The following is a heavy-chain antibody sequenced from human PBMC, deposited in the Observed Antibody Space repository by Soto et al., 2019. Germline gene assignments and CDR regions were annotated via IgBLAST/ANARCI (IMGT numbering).Heavy chain of an antibody. CDR1: GYTFTSNG. D-gene: IGHD3-3*01. J-gene: IGHJ4*02. CDR3: ARDTFLYYDFWSGSSTRYDY. Sequence: ASVKVSCKASGYTFTSNGISWVRQAPGQGLEWMGWISAYNGNTNYAQKLQGRVTMTTDTSTSTAYMELRSLRSDDTAVYYCARDTFLYYDFWSGSSTRYDYWGQGTLVTVSS. V-gene: IGHV1-18*01. CDR2: ISAYNGNT.